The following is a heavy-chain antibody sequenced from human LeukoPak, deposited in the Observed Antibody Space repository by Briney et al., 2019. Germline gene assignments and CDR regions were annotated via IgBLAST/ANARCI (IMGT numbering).Heavy chain of an antibody. CDR3: VRFALTSSLDH. D-gene: IGHD6-13*01. V-gene: IGHV5-51*01. Sequence: GESLKISCKISGYKLTNNWIGWVRQVPGKGLEWMGLIYPGYSDAKYSPSFQGQATLSVDASISTAYLQLSGLRASDTAIYYCVRFALTSSLDHWGQGTPVTVSS. J-gene: IGHJ5*02. CDR1: GYKLTNNW. CDR2: IYPGYSDA.